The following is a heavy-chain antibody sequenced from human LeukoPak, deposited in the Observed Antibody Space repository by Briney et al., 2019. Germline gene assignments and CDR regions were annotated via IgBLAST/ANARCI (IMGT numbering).Heavy chain of an antibody. CDR2: ISDSGST. V-gene: IGHV4-59*08. J-gene: IGHJ6*03. CDR3: ARPVKGYIDSYHYMDV. CDR1: GGSISSYD. D-gene: IGHD5-18*01. Sequence: PSETLSLTCTVSGGSISSYDWSWIRQPPGKGLEWIGYISDSGSTNYNPSLNGRVTIFADTSKNQFSLRLSSVTAADTAVYFCARPVKGYIDSYHYMDVWGKGTTVTVSS.